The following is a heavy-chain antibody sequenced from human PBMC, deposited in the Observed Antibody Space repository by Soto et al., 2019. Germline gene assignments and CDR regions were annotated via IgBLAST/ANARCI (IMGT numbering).Heavy chain of an antibody. J-gene: IGHJ4*02. D-gene: IGHD4-17*01. CDR2: IYSGGST. CDR3: ARSLNDYGDYYYFDY. V-gene: IGHV3-53*04. CDR1: GFTVSSNY. Sequence: EVQLVESGGGLVQPGGSLRLSCAASGFTVSSNYMSWVRQAPGKGLEWVSVIYSGGSTYYAYSVKGRFTISRHNSKNTLYLQMNSLRAEDTAVYYCARSLNDYGDYYYFDYWGQGTLVTVSS.